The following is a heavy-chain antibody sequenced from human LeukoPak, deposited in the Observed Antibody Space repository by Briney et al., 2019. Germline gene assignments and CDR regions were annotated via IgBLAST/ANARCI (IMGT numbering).Heavy chain of an antibody. D-gene: IGHD3-22*01. J-gene: IGHJ4*02. Sequence: PGRSLRLSCAASGFTFSSYGMHWVRQAPGKGLEWVAVISYDGSNKYYADSVKGRFTISRDNPKNTLYLQMNSLRAEDTAVYYCAKDPPLGYYDSSGYFDYWGQGTLVTVSS. CDR2: ISYDGSNK. V-gene: IGHV3-30*18. CDR3: AKDPPLGYYDSSGYFDY. CDR1: GFTFSSYG.